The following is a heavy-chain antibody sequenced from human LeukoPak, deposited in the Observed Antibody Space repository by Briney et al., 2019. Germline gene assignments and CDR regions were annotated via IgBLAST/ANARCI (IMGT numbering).Heavy chain of an antibody. D-gene: IGHD1-26*01. CDR2: MKPNSGNT. V-gene: IGHV1-8*01. Sequence: ASVKVSCKASGYPFNTYDINWVRQATGQGLEWMGWMKPNSGNTNCAQKFKGRVTMTRDTAMGTAYMELSSLTSEDTAVYYCASEKWVKREGVYYYYGITVWGQGTTVTVSS. CDR1: GYPFNTYD. J-gene: IGHJ6*02. CDR3: ASEKWVKREGVYYYYGITV.